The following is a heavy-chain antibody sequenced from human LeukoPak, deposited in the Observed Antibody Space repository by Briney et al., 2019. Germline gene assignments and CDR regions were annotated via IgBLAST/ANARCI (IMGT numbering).Heavy chain of an antibody. Sequence: SETLSLTCSVSGGSISSGPYFWSWIRQSPGQGLEWIGRIYTSGSTNYNPSLKSRVTMSVDTSKNQFSLKLSSVTAADTAVYYCARDRDTFDPWGQGALVTVSS. CDR1: GGSISSGPYF. J-gene: IGHJ5*02. CDR3: ARDRDTFDP. D-gene: IGHD5-18*01. CDR2: IYTSGST. V-gene: IGHV4-4*07.